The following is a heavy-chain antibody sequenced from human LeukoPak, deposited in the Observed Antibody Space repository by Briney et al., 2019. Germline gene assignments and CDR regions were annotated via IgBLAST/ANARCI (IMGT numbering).Heavy chain of an antibody. Sequence: GGSLTLSCAAFGFTFSSYWIHWVRQAPGKGPVWVSGINSDGTSTTYADPVKGRFTISRDSAKNTVYLQMNSLRAEDTAVYYCVRGGGADRPYGLDVWGQGTTVTVSS. J-gene: IGHJ6*02. V-gene: IGHV3-74*01. CDR1: GFTFSSYW. CDR3: VRGGGADRPYGLDV. D-gene: IGHD6-6*01. CDR2: INSDGTST.